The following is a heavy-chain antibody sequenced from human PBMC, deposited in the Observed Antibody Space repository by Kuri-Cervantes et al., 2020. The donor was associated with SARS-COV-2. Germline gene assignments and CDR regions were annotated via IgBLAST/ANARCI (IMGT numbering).Heavy chain of an antibody. CDR2: VQSDIGGT. J-gene: IGHJ6*02. Sequence: ASVKVSCKASGYTFTSYGISWVRQAPGQGLEWMGWVQSDIGGTNYPQKFQGRVTVTADKSTTTAYMELSKLKSEDTAIYYCGRDGASLDWLAYGMDVWGQGTTVTVSS. CDR3: GRDGASLDWLAYGMDV. V-gene: IGHV1-18*04. D-gene: IGHD3/OR15-3a*01. CDR1: GYTFTSYG.